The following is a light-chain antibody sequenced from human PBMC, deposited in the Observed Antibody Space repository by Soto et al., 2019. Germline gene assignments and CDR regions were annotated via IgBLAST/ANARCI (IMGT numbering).Light chain of an antibody. J-gene: IGKJ5*01. CDR3: QQYNSWTSLT. CDR2: AAS. V-gene: IGKV3-15*01. Sequence: EILLTQSPATLSVSPGERATLSCRSSQTINRNLGWYQQKPGQAPRLLIFAASTRAPGITARFSGSGSGTEFTITLSGLQSEAFAVYYRQQYNSWTSLTFGQRTRLEVK. CDR1: QTINRN.